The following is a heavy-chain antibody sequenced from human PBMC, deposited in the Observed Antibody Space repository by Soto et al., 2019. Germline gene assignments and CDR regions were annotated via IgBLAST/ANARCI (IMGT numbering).Heavy chain of an antibody. CDR3: ARAVAGFGYYYYGMDV. J-gene: IGHJ6*02. CDR1: GYTFTSYG. CDR2: ISAYNGNT. V-gene: IGHV1-18*01. Sequence: ASVKVSCKASGYTFTSYGISWVQQAPGQGLEWMGWISAYNGNTNYAQKLQGRVTMTTDTSTSTAYMELRSLRSDDTAVYYCARAVAGFGYYYYGMDVWGQGTTVTVSS. D-gene: IGHD6-19*01.